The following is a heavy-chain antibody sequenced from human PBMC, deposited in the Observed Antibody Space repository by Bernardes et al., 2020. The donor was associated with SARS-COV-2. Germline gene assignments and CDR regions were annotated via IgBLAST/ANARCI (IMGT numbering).Heavy chain of an antibody. CDR1: GFTFSSYG. CDR2: IWYDGSNK. J-gene: IGHJ4*02. D-gene: IGHD6-19*01. V-gene: IGHV3-33*01. Sequence: GGSLRLSCAASGFTFSSYGMHWVRQAPGKGLEWVAVIWYDGSNKYYADSVKGRFTISRDNSKNTLYLQMNSLRAEDTAVYYCARDKGRAVAGTKYYFDYWGQGTLVTVSS. CDR3: ARDKGRAVAGTKYYFDY.